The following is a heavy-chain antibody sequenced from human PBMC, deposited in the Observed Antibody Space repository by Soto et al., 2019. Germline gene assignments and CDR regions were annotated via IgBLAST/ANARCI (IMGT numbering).Heavy chain of an antibody. D-gene: IGHD3-10*01. Sequence: EVQLLESGGGLVQPGGSLRLSCAASGFTFRSYVMSWVRQAPGKGLEWLSTISGSGSDTYYADSVRGRFAISRDNSKNTLYLQMDSLGDEDTAVYYCGKMAWLGDLPGHDYWGQGTLVTVSS. J-gene: IGHJ4*02. CDR1: GFTFRSYV. CDR2: ISGSGSDT. CDR3: GKMAWLGDLPGHDY. V-gene: IGHV3-23*01.